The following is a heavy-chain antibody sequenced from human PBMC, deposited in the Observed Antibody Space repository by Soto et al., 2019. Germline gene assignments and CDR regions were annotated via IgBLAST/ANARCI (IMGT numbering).Heavy chain of an antibody. Sequence: ASVKVSFKASGYSFTDYHMHWLRQAPGQGVEWVGWIIPSSGSTNYAQKFQGRVTMTRDTSITTAYMELRRLTSDDTAVYYCARDQYSGSFLYWGQGTLVTVSS. D-gene: IGHD1-26*01. CDR3: ARDQYSGSFLY. J-gene: IGHJ4*02. CDR2: IIPSSGST. CDR1: GYSFTDYH. V-gene: IGHV1-2*02.